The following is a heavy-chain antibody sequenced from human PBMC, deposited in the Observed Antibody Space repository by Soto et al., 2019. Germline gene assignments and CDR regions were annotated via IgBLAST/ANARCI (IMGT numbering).Heavy chain of an antibody. CDR3: ARDEDSGWNYFDY. J-gene: IGHJ4*02. CDR2: ISAYNSNI. D-gene: IGHD6-19*01. Sequence: ASVKVSCKASGYTFTSSGISWVRQAPGQGLEWMGWISAYNSNIKYAQMLQGRVTVTTDTSTSTAYMEPRSLRPDDTAVYYCARDEDSGWNYFDYWGQGTLVTVSS. CDR1: GYTFTSSG. V-gene: IGHV1-18*01.